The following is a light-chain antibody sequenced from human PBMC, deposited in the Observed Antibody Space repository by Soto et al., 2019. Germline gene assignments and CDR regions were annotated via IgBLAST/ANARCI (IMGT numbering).Light chain of an antibody. CDR3: HQYDNLPPWT. Sequence: EILLTQSPATLSVSPGERATLSCRAGQSVNDNLAWYQKKPGQAPRLLIYGVSTRATGIPARFSGSGSGTDFTLTISSLQSEDFAVYYCHQYDNLPPWTFGPGTKVDIK. CDR2: GVS. J-gene: IGKJ1*01. CDR1: QSVNDN. V-gene: IGKV3-15*01.